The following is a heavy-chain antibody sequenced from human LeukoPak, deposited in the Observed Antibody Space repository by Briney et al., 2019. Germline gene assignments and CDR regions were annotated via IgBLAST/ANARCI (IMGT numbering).Heavy chain of an antibody. V-gene: IGHV3-30*18. CDR3: AKDEDPNYDFGVAIGG. CDR2: ISYDGSNK. CDR1: GFTFSSYG. J-gene: IGHJ4*02. Sequence: PGRSLRLSCAASGFTFSSYGMHWVRQAPGKGLEWVAVISYDGSNKYYADSVKGRFTISRDNSKNTLYLQMNSLRAEDTAVYYCAKDEDPNYDFGVAIGGWGQGTLVTVSS. D-gene: IGHD3-3*01.